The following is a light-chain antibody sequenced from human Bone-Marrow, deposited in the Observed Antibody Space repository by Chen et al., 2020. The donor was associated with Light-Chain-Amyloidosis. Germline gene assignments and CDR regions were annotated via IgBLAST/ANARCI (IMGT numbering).Light chain of an antibody. CDR2: EVT. Sequence: QSALTQPASVSGSPGQSITISCTGTSSDVGGDNHVSWYQQHPDKAPKLMIYEVTHRPSWVPDRFSGSKSDNTASLTISGLQAADEADYFCSSYTITNTLVFGSGTRVTVL. CDR1: SSDVGGDNH. J-gene: IGLJ1*01. CDR3: SSYTITNTLV. V-gene: IGLV2-14*01.